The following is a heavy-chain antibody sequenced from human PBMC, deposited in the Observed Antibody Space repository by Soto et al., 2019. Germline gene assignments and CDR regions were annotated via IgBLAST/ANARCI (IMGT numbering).Heavy chain of an antibody. CDR2: MSHSGGT. D-gene: IGHD1-1*01. CDR1: GGSVSSGSYD. J-gene: IGHJ3*02. Sequence: KPSETLSLTCAVYGGSVSSGSYDGSWIRQPPGKGLEWIGEMSHSGGTHFNPSLKSRVTISVDTSKNQFSLKMSFVTAADTALYYCARVERGTATTVVDAFDIWGPGTMVTVSS. V-gene: IGHV4-61*01. CDR3: ARVERGTATTVVDAFDI.